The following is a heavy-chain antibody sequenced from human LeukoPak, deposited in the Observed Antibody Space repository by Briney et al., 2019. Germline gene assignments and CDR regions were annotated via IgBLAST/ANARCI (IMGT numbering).Heavy chain of an antibody. CDR3: ARDCGSGTCYFFP. CDR2: ISTDNGNV. Sequence: ASVKVSCKASGYTFTDFGISWVRQAPGQGLEWMGWISTDNGNVNYPQTLRGRVTMTTDISTSTVYIELMSLKSDDTAVYYCARDCGSGTCYFFPWGQGTQVTVSS. D-gene: IGHD2-15*01. J-gene: IGHJ5*02. CDR1: GYTFTDFG. V-gene: IGHV1-18*01.